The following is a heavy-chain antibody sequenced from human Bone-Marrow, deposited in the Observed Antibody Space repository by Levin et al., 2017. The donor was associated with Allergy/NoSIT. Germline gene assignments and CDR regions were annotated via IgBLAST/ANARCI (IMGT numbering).Heavy chain of an antibody. CDR2: IPYDGSNK. V-gene: IGHV3-30*18. D-gene: IGHD6-13*01. CDR3: AKTYSSSPTGVFGYYYYGMDV. Sequence: GESLKISCAASGFTFSSYGMHWVRQAPGKGLEWVAVIPYDGSNKYYADSVKGRFTISRDNSKNTLYLQMNSLRAEDTAVYYCAKTYSSSPTGVFGYYYYGMDVWGQGTTVTVSS. CDR1: GFTFSSYG. J-gene: IGHJ6*02.